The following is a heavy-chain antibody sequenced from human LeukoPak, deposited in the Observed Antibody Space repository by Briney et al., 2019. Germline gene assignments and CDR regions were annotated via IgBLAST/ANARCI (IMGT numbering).Heavy chain of an antibody. CDR1: GGSISSYY. Sequence: SETLSLTCTVSGGSISSYYWSWIRQPPGKGLEWIGYIYYSGSTNYNPSLKSRVTISVDTSKNQFSLKLSSVTAADTAVYYCARAFPEYYYGSGSYAFDIWGQGTMVTVSS. D-gene: IGHD3-10*01. CDR2: IYYSGST. J-gene: IGHJ3*02. CDR3: ARAFPEYYYGSGSYAFDI. V-gene: IGHV4-59*01.